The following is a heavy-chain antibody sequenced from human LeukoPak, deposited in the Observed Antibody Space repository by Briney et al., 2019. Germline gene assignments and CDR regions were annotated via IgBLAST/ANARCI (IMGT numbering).Heavy chain of an antibody. CDR3: AKQKGYCSGGSCYYSDY. CDR2: LSGSGAST. J-gene: IGHJ4*02. D-gene: IGHD2-15*01. CDR1: GFTFSSYA. Sequence: GGSLRLSCAASGFTFSSYAMSWVRQAPGKGLEWVSTLSGSGASTSYADSVKGRFTISRDNSKNTLYLQMNGLRAEDTARYYCAKQKGYCSGGSCYYSDYWGQGTLVTVSS. V-gene: IGHV3-23*01.